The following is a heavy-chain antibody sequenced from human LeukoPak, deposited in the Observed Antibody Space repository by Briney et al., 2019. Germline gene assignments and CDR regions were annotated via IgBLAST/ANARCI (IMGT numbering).Heavy chain of an antibody. Sequence: SETLSLTCTASGGSISSSTYYWGWIRQPPGNGLEWVGNVYYSGSTYYNPSLKSRVTISVDTSKRHFSLKLTSVTAADTAVYYCARGSYDVLTGYSTLGEYWGQGTLVTVSS. V-gene: IGHV4-39*02. CDR2: VYYSGST. J-gene: IGHJ4*02. CDR3: ARGSYDVLTGYSTLGEY. D-gene: IGHD3-9*01. CDR1: GGSISSSTYY.